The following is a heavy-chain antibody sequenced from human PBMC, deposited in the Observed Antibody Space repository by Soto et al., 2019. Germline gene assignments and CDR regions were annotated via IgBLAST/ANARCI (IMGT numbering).Heavy chain of an antibody. D-gene: IGHD6-13*01. CDR2: IIPILGIA. CDR3: ARDPKDSSSP. J-gene: IGHJ5*02. Sequence: QVQLVQSGAEVKKPGSSVKVSCKASGGTFSSYTISWVRQAPGQGLEWMGRIIPILGIANYAQKFQGRVXIXXDKSTSTAYMELSSLRSEDTAVYYCARDPKDSSSPWGQGTLVTVSS. V-gene: IGHV1-69*08. CDR1: GGTFSSYT.